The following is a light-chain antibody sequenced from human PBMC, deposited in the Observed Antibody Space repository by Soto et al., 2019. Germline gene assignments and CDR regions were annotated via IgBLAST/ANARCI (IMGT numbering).Light chain of an antibody. J-gene: IGKJ4*01. V-gene: IGKV1-8*01. CDR3: QQYYSYPRT. CDR2: AAS. CDR1: QGISSY. Sequence: AIRMTKSPSSLSASTGDRVTITCRASQGISSYLAWYQQKPGKAPKLLIYAASTLQSGVPSRFSGSGSGTDFTLTISCLQPEDFATYYCQQYYSYPRTFGGGTKVDIK.